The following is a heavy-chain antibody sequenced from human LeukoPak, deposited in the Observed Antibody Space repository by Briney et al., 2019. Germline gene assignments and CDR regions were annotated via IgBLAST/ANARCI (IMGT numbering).Heavy chain of an antibody. CDR3: AREGTSGTHLNWFDP. CDR1: GASISSSY. Sequence: SETLSLTCTVSGASISSSYWTWIRQPPGKGLEWIAHISYSGDTNYNPSLKSRVTLSVDTSKNQFSLKLSSVTAADTAVYYCAREGTSGTHLNWFDPWGQGTLVTVSS. CDR2: ISYSGDT. J-gene: IGHJ5*02. D-gene: IGHD1-1*01. V-gene: IGHV4-59*01.